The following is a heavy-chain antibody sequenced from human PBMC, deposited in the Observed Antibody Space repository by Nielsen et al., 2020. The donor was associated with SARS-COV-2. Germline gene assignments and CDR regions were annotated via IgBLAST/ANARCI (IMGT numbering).Heavy chain of an antibody. CDR2: IYPGDSDT. D-gene: IGHD3-10*01. J-gene: IGHJ5*02. CDR1: GYSFTSYW. CDR3: ARSRRPLGVRGVLSGWFDP. V-gene: IGHV5-51*01. Sequence: GESLKISCKGSGYSFTSYWIGWVRQMPGKGLEWMGIIYPGDSDTRYSPSFQGQVTISADKSISTAYLQWSSLKASDTAMYYCARSRRPLGVRGVLSGWFDPWGQGTLVTVSS.